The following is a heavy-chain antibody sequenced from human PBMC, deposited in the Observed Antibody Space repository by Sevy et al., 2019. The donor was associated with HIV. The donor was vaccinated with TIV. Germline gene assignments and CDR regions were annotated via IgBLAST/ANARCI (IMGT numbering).Heavy chain of an antibody. CDR2: INPKSGDT. CDR1: GYTFIGYY. D-gene: IGHD6-13*01. V-gene: IGHV1-2*06. J-gene: IGHJ6*02. CDR3: ARGTSSSRPGFYQYYYGMDV. Sequence: ASVKVSCKASGYTFIGYYMHWVRQAPGQGLEWMGRINPKSGDTKYAQKFQGGVTMTRDTSISTAYMELSSLKSDDTAVYYCARGTSSSRPGFYQYYYGMDVWGQGTTVTVSS.